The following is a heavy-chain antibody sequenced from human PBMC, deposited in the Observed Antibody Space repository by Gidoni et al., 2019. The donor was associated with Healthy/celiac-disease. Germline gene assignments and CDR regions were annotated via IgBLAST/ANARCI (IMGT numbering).Heavy chain of an antibody. D-gene: IGHD2-21*02. Sequence: EVQLLESGGGLVQPGGSLRLSCAASGFPFSSYAMGWVRQAPGKGLEWVSAISGSGGSTYYADSVKGRFTISRDNSKNTLYLQMNSLRAEDTAVYYCAKPDLPSHIVVVTALGYWGQGTLVTVSS. CDR2: ISGSGGST. CDR3: AKPDLPSHIVVVTALGY. J-gene: IGHJ4*02. V-gene: IGHV3-23*01. CDR1: GFPFSSYA.